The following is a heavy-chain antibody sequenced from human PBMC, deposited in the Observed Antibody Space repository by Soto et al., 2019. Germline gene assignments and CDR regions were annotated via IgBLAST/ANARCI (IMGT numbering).Heavy chain of an antibody. CDR1: GGTFSSYS. CDR2: ISSSSSTI. CDR3: AKEGSSSLYYFDY. J-gene: IGHJ4*02. D-gene: IGHD3-16*01. V-gene: IGHV3-48*01. Sequence: VGSMRLSCAASGGTFSSYSMNWVRQAPGKGLEWVSYISSSSSTIYYADSVKGRFTISRDNSKNTLYVHMNSLRGEDTAVYYCAKEGSSSLYYFDYWGQGTLVTVSS.